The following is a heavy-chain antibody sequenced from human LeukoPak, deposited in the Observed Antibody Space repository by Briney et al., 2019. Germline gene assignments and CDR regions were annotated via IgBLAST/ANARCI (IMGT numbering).Heavy chain of an antibody. CDR3: ARGGFPAYSGRSMNWFDP. Sequence: PSETLSLTCAVYGGSFSGYYWSWIRQPPGKGLEWIGEINHSGSTNYNPSLKSRVTISVDTSKNQFSLKLSSVTAADTAVYYCARGGFPAYSGRSMNWFDPWGQGTLVTVSS. J-gene: IGHJ5*02. CDR2: INHSGST. V-gene: IGHV4-34*01. D-gene: IGHD6-13*01. CDR1: GGSFSGYY.